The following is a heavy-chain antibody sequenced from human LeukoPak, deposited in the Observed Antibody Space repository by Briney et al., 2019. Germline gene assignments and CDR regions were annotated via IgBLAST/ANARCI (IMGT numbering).Heavy chain of an antibody. Sequence: PGGSLRLSCAASAFIFNNYCMSWIRQAPEKGLECVSYISNSGSTMFYADSVKGRFTISRDNAKNSLYLQMDSLRAEDTAVYYCARVGRSGGVFDSWGQGTLVTVSS. CDR3: ARVGRSGGVFDS. J-gene: IGHJ4*02. D-gene: IGHD3-10*01. CDR2: ISNSGSTM. V-gene: IGHV3-11*04. CDR1: AFIFNNYC.